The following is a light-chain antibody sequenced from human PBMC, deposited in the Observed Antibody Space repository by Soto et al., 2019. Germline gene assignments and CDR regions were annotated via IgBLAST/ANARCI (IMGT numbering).Light chain of an antibody. J-gene: IGLJ2*01. CDR3: SSYRRTTFPHVV. CDR1: SSDIGADDF. Sequence: QSALTQPASVSGSPGQLITISCTGTSSDIGADDFVSWYQHHPDKTPKLIIFEVTYRPTGIAHRFSASKSGNTASLTISGLEAEDEAFYYCSSYRRTTFPHVVFGGGTKLTVL. V-gene: IGLV2-14*01. CDR2: EVT.